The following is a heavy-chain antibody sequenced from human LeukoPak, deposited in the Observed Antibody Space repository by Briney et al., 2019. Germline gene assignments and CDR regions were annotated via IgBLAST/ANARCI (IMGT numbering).Heavy chain of an antibody. Sequence: PGGSLRLSCAASGFTFSSYGMHWVRQAPGKGLEWVAFIRYDGSNKYYADSVKGRFTISRDNSKNTLYLQMNSLRAEDTAVYYCARSTFYDSSGYYPHDAFDIWGQGTMVTVSS. CDR3: ARSTFYDSSGYYPHDAFDI. J-gene: IGHJ3*02. CDR1: GFTFSSYG. V-gene: IGHV3-30*02. D-gene: IGHD3-22*01. CDR2: IRYDGSNK.